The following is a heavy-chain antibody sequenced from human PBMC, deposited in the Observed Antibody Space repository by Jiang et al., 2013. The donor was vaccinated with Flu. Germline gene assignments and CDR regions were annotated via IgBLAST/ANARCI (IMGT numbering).Heavy chain of an antibody. D-gene: IGHD2-2*01. Sequence: ESGGGLVQPGRSLRLSCTASGFTFGDYAVSWLRPRLQGRGLEWVGFIRNKLYRGTTDYAASVKGRFTISRDDSKSIAYLQMSSLKNEDTAVYYCTRDLVRDIILIPATYFDHWGQGALVTVSS. CDR2: IRNKLYRGTT. V-gene: IGHV3-49*03. CDR1: GFTFGDYA. CDR3: TRDLVRDIILIPATYFDH. J-gene: IGHJ4*02.